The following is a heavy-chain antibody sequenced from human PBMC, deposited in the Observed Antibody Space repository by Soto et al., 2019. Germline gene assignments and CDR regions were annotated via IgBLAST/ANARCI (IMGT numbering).Heavy chain of an antibody. V-gene: IGHV3-23*01. Sequence: QLLQSGGGLVQPGGSQTLSCAASGFTFGTTDMSWVRQAPGEGLEWVSTIDGSGGITYYADSVKGRFTISRDNSRNTVYLQMNSLRGDATALYYCVKNSGWFNTWGQGALVTVSS. D-gene: IGHD3-10*01. CDR3: VKNSGWFNT. J-gene: IGHJ5*02. CDR1: GFTFGTTD. CDR2: IDGSGGIT.